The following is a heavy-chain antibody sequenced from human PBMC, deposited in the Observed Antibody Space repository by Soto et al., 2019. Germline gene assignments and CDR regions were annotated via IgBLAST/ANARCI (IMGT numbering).Heavy chain of an antibody. J-gene: IGHJ4*02. Sequence: SETLSLTCTVSGGSISSGGYSWSWIRQPPGKGREWIGSIYHSGSTYYNPSLKSRVTISVDTCKNQFSLKLSSVTAADTAVYYCARDGGSGSYYYEDFWGQGTLVTVSS. CDR1: GGSISSGGYS. V-gene: IGHV4-30-2*03. CDR3: ARDGGSGSYYYEDF. D-gene: IGHD3-10*01. CDR2: IYHSGST.